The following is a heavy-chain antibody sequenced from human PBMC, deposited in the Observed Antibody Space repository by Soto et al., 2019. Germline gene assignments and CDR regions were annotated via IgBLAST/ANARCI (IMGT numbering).Heavy chain of an antibody. J-gene: IGHJ5*02. V-gene: IGHV1-69*01. D-gene: IGHD3-3*01. CDR1: RGTFSNYA. CDR3: AADYDGLLS. Sequence: QVQLVQTGAEVKRPGSSVNVSCTASRGTFSNYAILWVRQAPGQGLEWMGGIVPIHDTTDYAQKFQGRVTITADEPSSTAYMELRSLRSADTAVYYCAADYDGLLSWGQGTLVTVSS. CDR2: IVPIHDTT.